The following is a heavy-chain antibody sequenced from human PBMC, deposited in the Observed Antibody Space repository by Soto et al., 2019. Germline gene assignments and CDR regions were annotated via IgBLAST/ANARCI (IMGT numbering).Heavy chain of an antibody. D-gene: IGHD1-7*01. CDR1: GFTFSSYA. Sequence: GGSLRLSCAASGFTFSSYAMHWVRQAPGKGLEWVAVISNDGSNKYYADSVKGRFTISRDNANNKQYLQMHRMRAEDTAVDYYERPGGYKWNYSDAFDIWGQGTMVTVSS. V-gene: IGHV3-30-3*01. CDR2: ISNDGSNK. J-gene: IGHJ3*02. CDR3: ERPGGYKWNYSDAFDI.